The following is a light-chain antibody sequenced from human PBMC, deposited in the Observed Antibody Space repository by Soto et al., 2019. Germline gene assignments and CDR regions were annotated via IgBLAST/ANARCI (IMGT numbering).Light chain of an antibody. J-gene: IGLJ1*01. V-gene: IGLV2-14*01. Sequence: QSVLTQPASVSGSPGQSITISCTGTSSDVGNYIYASWFQHHPGKAPKLMIYEVSNRPSGVSNRFSASKSGNTASLTISGLQAEDEADYYCSSYTSNNTPFVFGTGTKVTVL. CDR3: SSYTSNNTPFV. CDR2: EVS. CDR1: SSDVGNYIY.